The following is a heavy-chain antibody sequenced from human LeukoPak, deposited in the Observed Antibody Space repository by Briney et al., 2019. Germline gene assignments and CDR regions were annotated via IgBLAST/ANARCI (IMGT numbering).Heavy chain of an antibody. CDR1: GDSISTYY. V-gene: IGHV4-59*01. J-gene: IGHJ5*02. Sequence: SETLSLTCTVSGDSISTYYWSWIRQPPGKGLEWIAYIRYTGSTNYNPSLKSRVTISVDTSKNQFSLRLNSVTSADTAVYYCARGRNDVLTGYLSVHGVYDPWGQGTLVTVSS. D-gene: IGHD3-9*01. CDR3: ARGRNDVLTGYLSVHGVYDP. CDR2: IRYTGST.